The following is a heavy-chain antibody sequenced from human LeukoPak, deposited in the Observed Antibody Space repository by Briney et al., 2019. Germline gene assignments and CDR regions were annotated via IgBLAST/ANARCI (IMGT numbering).Heavy chain of an antibody. J-gene: IGHJ4*02. CDR3: ARDRELLWFGELLFGGIDY. Sequence: PGGSLRLSCAASGFTFSSYAMHWVRQAPGKGLEGVAVISYDGSNKYYADSVKGRFTISRDNSKNTLYLQMNSLRAEDTAVYYCARDRELLWFGELLFGGIDYWGQGTLVTVSS. D-gene: IGHD3-10*01. CDR2: ISYDGSNK. CDR1: GFTFSSYA. V-gene: IGHV3-30*04.